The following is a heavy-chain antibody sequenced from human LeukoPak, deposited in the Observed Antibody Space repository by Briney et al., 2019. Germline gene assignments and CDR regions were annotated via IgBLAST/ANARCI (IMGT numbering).Heavy chain of an antibody. CDR3: ETRWCSGGSCLFDY. CDR2: ISSSSSYI. V-gene: IGHV3-21*01. Sequence: GGSLRLSCAASGFTFSSYAMNWVRQALGKGLEWVSSISSSSSYIYYADSVKGRFTISRDNAKNSLYLQMNSLRAEDTAVYYCETRWCSGGSCLFDYWGQGTLVTVSS. D-gene: IGHD2-15*01. CDR1: GFTFSSYA. J-gene: IGHJ4*02.